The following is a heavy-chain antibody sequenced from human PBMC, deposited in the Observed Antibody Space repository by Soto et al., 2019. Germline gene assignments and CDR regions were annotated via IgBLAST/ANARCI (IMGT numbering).Heavy chain of an antibody. J-gene: IGHJ6*02. CDR1: GLSLRTTGVG. CDR2: LYWDDDK. Sequence: QVTLKESGPPLVKPTPTLTLTCTVSGLSLRTTGVGVGWVRQPPGKALEWLALLYWDDDKRYSSSLRSRLISAKDISEKQVVLTMTYLETLDTATYYCVQSRCGGDCLEIYSSHAYDGLDVWGQWSTVTVCS. V-gene: IGHV2-5*02. D-gene: IGHD2-21*02. CDR3: VQSRCGGDCLEIYSSHAYDGLDV.